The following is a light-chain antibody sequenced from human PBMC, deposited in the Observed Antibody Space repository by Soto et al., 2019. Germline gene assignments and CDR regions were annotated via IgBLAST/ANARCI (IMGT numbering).Light chain of an antibody. CDR2: ASS. V-gene: IGKV1-12*01. Sequence: DIQMTQSPSSVSASVGDRVSITCRASQDVGNWLAWYQQKPGKAPKLLISASSSLQSGVPSRFSGSGSGTDFTLTISSLQPEDFATYYCQQSYSTPRTFGQGTKVEIK. CDR3: QQSYSTPRT. CDR1: QDVGNW. J-gene: IGKJ1*01.